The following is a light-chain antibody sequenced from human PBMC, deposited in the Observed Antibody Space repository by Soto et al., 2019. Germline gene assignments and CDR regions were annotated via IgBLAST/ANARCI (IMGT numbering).Light chain of an antibody. J-gene: IGKJ5*01. CDR3: QQYNNWPPIT. CDR1: QSVSNS. CDR2: DAS. Sequence: EIVMTQSPATLSVSPGERATLSCRASQSVSNSLAWYQQKPGQAPRLLIYDASNRATGIPARFSGSGSGTEFTLTISSLQSEDSAVYYCQQYNNWPPITFGQGTRLEIK. V-gene: IGKV3-15*01.